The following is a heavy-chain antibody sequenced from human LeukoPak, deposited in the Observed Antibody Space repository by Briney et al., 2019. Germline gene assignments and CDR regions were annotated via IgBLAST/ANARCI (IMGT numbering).Heavy chain of an antibody. J-gene: IGHJ3*02. CDR1: GGSISGSSYY. V-gene: IGHV4-39*01. D-gene: IGHD3-16*01. CDR2: VHYSGST. CDR3: ARKYEGGHSYDYPFAFAI. Sequence: PSGTLSLTCTVSGGSISGSSYYWSWIRQPPGRGLEWITSVHYSGSTYYKPSLTSRVTISVDTSNSQFSLKVSSVTAADTAVYYCARKYEGGHSYDYPFAFAIWGRGTMVTVSS.